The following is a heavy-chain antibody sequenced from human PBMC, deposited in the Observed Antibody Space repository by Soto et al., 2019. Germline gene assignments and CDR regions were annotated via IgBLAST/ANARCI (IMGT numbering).Heavy chain of an antibody. V-gene: IGHV4-31*11. CDR2: ISYSEVT. J-gene: IGHJ4*02. D-gene: IGHD3-22*01. Sequence: SETLSLPCAVSGVSISGGGYYWTWLRQHPGKGLEWIGYISYSEVTYYNPSLKSRVTISVETSKNHCSLKLSSGTAADTAVYYCAREDDSSGYVQYWGQGTQVTVAS. CDR3: AREDDSSGYVQY. CDR1: GVSISGGGYY.